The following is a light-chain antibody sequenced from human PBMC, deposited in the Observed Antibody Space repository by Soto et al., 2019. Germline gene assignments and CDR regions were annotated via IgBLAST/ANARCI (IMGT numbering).Light chain of an antibody. V-gene: IGLV2-14*03. CDR1: SSDVGAFNY. Sequence: QSVLTQPASVSGSPGQSISISCIGTSSDVGAFNYVSWHQHHPGKAPQLIIYDVTSRPSGVSNRFSASKSGNTASLTISGLQAEDEADYYCSSYTTRNTEVFGTGTKLTVL. CDR3: SSYTTRNTEV. J-gene: IGLJ1*01. CDR2: DVT.